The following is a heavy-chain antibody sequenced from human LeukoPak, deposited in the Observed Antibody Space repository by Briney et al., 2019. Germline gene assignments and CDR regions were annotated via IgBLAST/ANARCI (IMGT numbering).Heavy chain of an antibody. D-gene: IGHD6-6*01. CDR2: TYPGDSDT. J-gene: IGHJ6*02. CDR1: GYSFTSYW. CDR3: ASGASIAARGDYYYYGMDV. Sequence: GESLKISCKGSGYSFTSYWIGWVRQMPGKGLEWMGITYPGDSDTRYSPSFQGQVTISADKSISTAYLQWSSLKASDTAMYYCASGASIAARGDYYYYGMDVWGQGTTVTVSS. V-gene: IGHV5-51*01.